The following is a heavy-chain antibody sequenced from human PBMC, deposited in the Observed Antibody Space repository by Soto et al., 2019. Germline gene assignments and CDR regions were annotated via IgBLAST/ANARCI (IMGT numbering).Heavy chain of an antibody. Sequence: QVPLQESGPGLVKPSETLSLTCSVSGDSVRSGNYYWSGMRQAPGRGLEWIGYIQPSGNTYYNPSLKSRVTVSVDTSKNQFSLTVSSVTAADTAIYYGARTNSRGQWAAWYWGHGTLVNVSS. J-gene: IGHJ4*01. CDR2: IQPSGNT. CDR3: ARTNSRGQWAAWY. CDR1: GDSVRSGNYY. D-gene: IGHD3-22*01. V-gene: IGHV4-61*01.